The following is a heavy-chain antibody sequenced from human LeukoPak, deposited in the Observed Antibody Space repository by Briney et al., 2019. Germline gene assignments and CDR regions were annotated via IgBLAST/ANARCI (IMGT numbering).Heavy chain of an antibody. V-gene: IGHV5-51*01. J-gene: IGHJ4*02. D-gene: IGHD2-15*01. Sequence: GESLKISCKGSGYSFTSYWIGWVRQMPGKGLEWMGTIYPGDSDTRYSLSFQGQVTISADKSISTAYLQWSSLKASDTAMYYCARHDQGCSGGSCYVYWGQGTLVTVSS. CDR2: IYPGDSDT. CDR3: ARHDQGCSGGSCYVY. CDR1: GYSFTSYW.